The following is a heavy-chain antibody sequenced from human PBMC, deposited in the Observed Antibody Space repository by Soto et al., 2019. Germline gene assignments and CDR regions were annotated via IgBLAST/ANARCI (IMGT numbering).Heavy chain of an antibody. CDR2: SGTT. J-gene: IGHJ4*02. V-gene: IGHV4-39*01. CDR1: GASMSSTNYY. CDR3: TTYGGDTGRFDY. D-gene: IGHD4-17*01. Sequence: PSETLSLTCTVSGASMSSTNYYWGWIRQPPEKGPEWIGSGTTFYNPSLRGRVTIPVDTSKNQFSLKLNSVTAADTAVYYCTTYGGDTGRFDYWGQGTLVTVS.